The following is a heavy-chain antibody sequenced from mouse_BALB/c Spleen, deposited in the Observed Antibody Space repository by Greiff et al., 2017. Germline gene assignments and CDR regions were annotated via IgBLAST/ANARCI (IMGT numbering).Heavy chain of an antibody. CDR2: IIDGGSYT. CDR3: ARDGYDY. CDR1: GFTFSDYY. D-gene: IGHD2-2*01. V-gene: IGHV5-4*02. Sequence: EVMLVESGGGLVKPGGSLKLSCAASGFTFSDYYMYWVRQTPEKRLEWVATIIDGGSYTYYPDSVKGRFTISRDNAKNNLYLQMSSLKSEDTAMYYCARDGYDYWGQGTTLTVSS. J-gene: IGHJ2*01.